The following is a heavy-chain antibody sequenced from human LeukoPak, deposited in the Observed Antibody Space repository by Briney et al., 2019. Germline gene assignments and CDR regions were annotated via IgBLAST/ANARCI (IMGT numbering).Heavy chain of an antibody. V-gene: IGHV3-21*04. CDR2: ISSSSSYI. CDR1: GFTFSSYS. CDR3: ARDLDFGSGRSLGAFDI. Sequence: GGSLRLSCAASGFTFSSYSMNWVRQAPGKGLEWVSSISSSSSYIYYADSVKGRFTISRDNAKNSLYLQMNSLRAEDTAVYYCARDLDFGSGRSLGAFDIWGQGTMVSVSS. J-gene: IGHJ3*02. D-gene: IGHD3-10*01.